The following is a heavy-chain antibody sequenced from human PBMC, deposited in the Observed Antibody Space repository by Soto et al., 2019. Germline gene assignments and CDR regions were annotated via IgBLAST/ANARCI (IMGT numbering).Heavy chain of an antibody. D-gene: IGHD1-26*01. J-gene: IGHJ3*02. V-gene: IGHV3-15*01. CDR2: IKSKTDGGTT. CDR3: TTAVYVGEGDAFDI. Sequence: GGSLRLSCAASGFTFSNAWMSWVRQAPGKGLEWVGRIKSKTDGGTTDYAAPVKGRFTISRDDSKNTLYLQMNSLKTEDTAVYYCTTAVYVGEGDAFDIWGQGTMVTVSS. CDR1: GFTFSNAW.